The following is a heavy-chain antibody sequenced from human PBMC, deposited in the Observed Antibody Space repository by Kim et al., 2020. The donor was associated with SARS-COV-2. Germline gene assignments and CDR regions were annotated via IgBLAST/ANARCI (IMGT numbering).Heavy chain of an antibody. D-gene: IGHD3-22*01. Sequence: GGSLRLSCEASGFTFSSYWMSWVRQAPGKGLEWVANIKEDGSEKYYVDSVKGRFTISRDDAKNSLYLQMNSLRAEDTAVYYCARPRDYYDSGGPYYWGQGTLVTVSS. V-gene: IGHV3-7*01. CDR1: GFTFSSYW. CDR2: IKEDGSEK. CDR3: ARPRDYYDSGGPYY. J-gene: IGHJ4*02.